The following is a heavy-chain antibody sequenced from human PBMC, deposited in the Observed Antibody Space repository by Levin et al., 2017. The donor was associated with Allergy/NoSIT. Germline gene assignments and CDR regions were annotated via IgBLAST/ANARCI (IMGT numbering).Heavy chain of an antibody. CDR2: IYFDGSKT. D-gene: IGHD2/OR15-2a*01. CDR1: GFPFSAYG. J-gene: IGHJ4*02. V-gene: IGHV3-33*01. CDR3: ARDRSGNYFYF. Sequence: GGSLRLSCAASGFPFSAYGMHWIRQGPGKGLEWVAFIYFDGSKTYYADSVEGRFTISRDNSKNTVYLQMDSLSGDDTAMYYCARDRSGNYFYFWGQGTQVTVSS.